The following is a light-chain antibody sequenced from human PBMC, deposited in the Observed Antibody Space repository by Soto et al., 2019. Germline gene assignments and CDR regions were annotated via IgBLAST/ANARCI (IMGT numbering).Light chain of an antibody. J-gene: IGLJ2*01. CDR1: SSDIGTYKY. V-gene: IGLV2-14*01. CDR3: SSYTTIKTGV. CDR2: EVS. Sequence: QSALTQPASVSGSPGQSITISCTGTSSDIGTYKYVSWLQHHPGKAPKLIIFEVSNRPSGISDRFSGFKSANTAYLTISGVQPEDEADYHCSSYTTIKTGVFGGGTKVTVL.